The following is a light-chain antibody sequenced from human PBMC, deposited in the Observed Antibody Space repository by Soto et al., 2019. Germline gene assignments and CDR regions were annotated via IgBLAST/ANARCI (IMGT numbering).Light chain of an antibody. CDR3: QQYNSCAPYS. CDR2: DAS. CDR1: QSISFW. Sequence: DIQMTQSPSTLSASVGDRVTITCRSSQSISFWLAWYQQKPGKAPKLLIYDASTLYSGVPSRFSGSRSGTEITLTISSLQPDDFASYYCQQYNSCAPYSFGQGTKLEI. V-gene: IGKV1-5*01. J-gene: IGKJ2*03.